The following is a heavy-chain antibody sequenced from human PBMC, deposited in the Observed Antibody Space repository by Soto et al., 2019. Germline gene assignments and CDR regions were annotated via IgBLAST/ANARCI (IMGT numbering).Heavy chain of an antibody. Sequence: QVQLQESGPGLVKPSQTLSLTCTVSGGSISSGGYYWSWIRQHPGKGLEWIGYIYYSGSTYYNPSLKGRVTISVDTSKNQFSLKLSSVTAADTAVYYCARAPYCSSTSCYFDYWGQGTLVTVSS. D-gene: IGHD2-2*01. V-gene: IGHV4-31*03. CDR2: IYYSGST. CDR1: GGSISSGGYY. CDR3: ARAPYCSSTSCYFDY. J-gene: IGHJ4*02.